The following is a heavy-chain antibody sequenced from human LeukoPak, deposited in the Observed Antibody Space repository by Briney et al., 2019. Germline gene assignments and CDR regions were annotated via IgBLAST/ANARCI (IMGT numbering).Heavy chain of an antibody. CDR2: ISSSGSTI. CDR3: ARDLAPGGSLSYSLDY. D-gene: IGHD6-6*01. CDR1: GFTFSDYY. J-gene: IGHJ4*02. Sequence: GGSLRLSCAASGFTFSDYYMSWIRQAPGKGLEWVSYISSSGSTIYYADSVKGRFTISRGNAKNSLYLQMNSLRAEDTAVYYCARDLAPGGSLSYSLDYWGQGTLVTVSS. V-gene: IGHV3-11*01.